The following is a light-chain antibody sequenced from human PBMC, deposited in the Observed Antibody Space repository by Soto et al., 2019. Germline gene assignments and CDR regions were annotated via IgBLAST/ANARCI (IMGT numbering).Light chain of an antibody. Sequence: EIVLTQSPGTLSLSPGERATLSCRASQSVGSSLSWYQQKPGQAPRLLFYGASNRATAIPDRFSGSGSGTDFTLTISRLEPEDFAVYYCQQYGSSPAFGPGTKVNIK. CDR2: GAS. CDR1: QSVGSS. V-gene: IGKV3-20*01. J-gene: IGKJ3*01. CDR3: QQYGSSPA.